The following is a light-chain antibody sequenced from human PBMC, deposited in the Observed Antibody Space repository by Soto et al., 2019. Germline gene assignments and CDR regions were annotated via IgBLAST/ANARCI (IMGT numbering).Light chain of an antibody. J-gene: IGKJ1*01. CDR3: QQYNNWPPWT. CDR2: GAS. Sequence: EIMMTQSPATLSVSPGERATLSCRASQSVSSNLAWYQQKPGQAPRLLIYGASTSATGIPARFSGSGSGTEFTLTISSLQSEDFAVYYCQQYNNWPPWTFGQGTKVDIK. V-gene: IGKV3-15*01. CDR1: QSVSSN.